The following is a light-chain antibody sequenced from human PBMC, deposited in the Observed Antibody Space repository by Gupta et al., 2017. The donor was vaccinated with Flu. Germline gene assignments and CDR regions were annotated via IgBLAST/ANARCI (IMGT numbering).Light chain of an antibody. CDR1: QSVRSL. J-gene: IGKJ4*01. V-gene: IGKV3-11*01. CDR3: QQRSNWPLT. CDR2: GAS. Sequence: EIVLTQSPVTLSLSPGERATLSCRASQSVRSLLAWFQQKPGQTPRLLIYGASNRATGIPARFSGSGSGTDYTLTISSLEPEDFAVYYCQQRSNWPLTFGGGTKVEIK.